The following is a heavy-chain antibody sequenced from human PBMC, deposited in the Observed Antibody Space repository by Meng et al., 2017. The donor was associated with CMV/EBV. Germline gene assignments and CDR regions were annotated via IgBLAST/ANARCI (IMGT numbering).Heavy chain of an antibody. V-gene: IGHV1-69*05. J-gene: IGHJ6*02. Sequence: SVKVSCKASGGTFSSYAISWVRQAPGQGLEWMGGIIPIFGTANYAQKFQGRVTITTDESTSTAYMELSSLRSEDTAVYYCASPITIEYYYYGMDVWGQGTTVTVSS. D-gene: IGHD3-3*01. CDR3: ASPITIEYYYYGMDV. CDR2: IIPIFGTA. CDR1: GGTFSSYA.